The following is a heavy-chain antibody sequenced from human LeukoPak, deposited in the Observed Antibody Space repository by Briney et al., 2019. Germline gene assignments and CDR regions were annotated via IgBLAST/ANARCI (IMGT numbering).Heavy chain of an antibody. CDR3: ARSEAAAGTWYNWFDP. V-gene: IGHV1-69*05. J-gene: IGHJ5*02. CDR2: IIPIFGTA. Sequence: ASVKVSCKASGGTFSSYAISWVRQAPGQGLEWMGGIIPIFGTANYAQKFQGRVTITTDESTSTAYMELGSLRSEDTAVYYCARSEAAAGTWYNWFDPWGQGTLVTVSS. CDR1: GGTFSSYA. D-gene: IGHD6-13*01.